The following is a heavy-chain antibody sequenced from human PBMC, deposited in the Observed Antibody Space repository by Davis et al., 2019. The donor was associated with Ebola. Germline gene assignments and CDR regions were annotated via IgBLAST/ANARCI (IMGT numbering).Heavy chain of an antibody. Sequence: SETLSLTCTVSGGSISSYYWSWIRQPPGKGLEWIGYIYYSGSTNYNPSLKSRVTISVETSKNQFSLKLSSVTAADTAVYYCARQKYYDILTGGNYYYYYGMDVWGQGTTVTVSS. J-gene: IGHJ6*02. CDR1: GGSISSYY. V-gene: IGHV4-59*08. CDR3: ARQKYYDILTGGNYYYYYGMDV. CDR2: IYYSGST. D-gene: IGHD3-9*01.